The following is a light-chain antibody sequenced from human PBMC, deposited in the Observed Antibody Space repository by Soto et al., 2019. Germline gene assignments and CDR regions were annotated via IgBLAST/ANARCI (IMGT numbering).Light chain of an antibody. J-gene: IGLJ2*01. V-gene: IGLV2-14*01. CDR2: DVS. Sequence: QSALTQPASVSESPGQSITISCTGTSSDIGDYNFVSWYQQHPGKAPQLMIYDVSYRPSGVSHRFSGSKSGNTASLTISWLQTEDEADYYCSSYTSNTTLVFDGGTKLTVL. CDR1: SSDIGDYNF. CDR3: SSYTSNTTLV.